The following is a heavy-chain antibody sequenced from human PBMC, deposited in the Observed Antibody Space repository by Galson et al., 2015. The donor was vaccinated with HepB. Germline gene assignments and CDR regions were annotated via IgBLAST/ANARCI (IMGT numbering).Heavy chain of an antibody. J-gene: IGHJ4*02. CDR1: GLTFSDYT. CDR2: ISYDGSQK. D-gene: IGHD6-13*01. V-gene: IGHV3-30-3*01. Sequence: SLRLSCAASGLTFSDYTLHWVRQAPGKGLEWVAVISYDGSQKYYADSVKGRFTISRDNSKNTLYLQMNSLRLEETAVYYCARANSSSWHYFDYWGQGTLVTVSS. CDR3: ARANSSSWHYFDY.